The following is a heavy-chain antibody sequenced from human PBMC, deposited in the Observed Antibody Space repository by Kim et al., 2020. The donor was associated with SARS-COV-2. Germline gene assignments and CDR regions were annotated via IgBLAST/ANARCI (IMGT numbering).Heavy chain of an antibody. Sequence: SETLSLTCAVYGGSFSGYYWSWIRQPPGKGLEWIGEINHSGSTNYNPSLKSRVTISVDTSKNQFSLKLSSVTAADTAVYYCARGRGRGGSCYFCYFDY. CDR1: GGSFSGYY. CDR2: INHSGST. J-gene: IGHJ4*01. CDR3: ARGRGRGGSCYFCYFDY. V-gene: IGHV4-34*01. D-gene: IGHD2-15*01.